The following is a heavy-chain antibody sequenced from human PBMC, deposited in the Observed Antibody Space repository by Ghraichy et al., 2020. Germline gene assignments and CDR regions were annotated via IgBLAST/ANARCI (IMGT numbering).Heavy chain of an antibody. CDR1: GFSFSSYT. V-gene: IGHV3-21*01. J-gene: IGHJ6*02. CDR3: AREVGSGSYTRGMDV. Sequence: LSLTCAASGFSFSSYTMTWVRQAPGKGLEWVSVISSSSNYMYYADSVKGRFTISRDNAKNSLSLQMDSLRVEDTAMYYCAREVGSGSYTRGMDVWGQGTTVTVSS. CDR2: ISSSSNYM. D-gene: IGHD3-10*01.